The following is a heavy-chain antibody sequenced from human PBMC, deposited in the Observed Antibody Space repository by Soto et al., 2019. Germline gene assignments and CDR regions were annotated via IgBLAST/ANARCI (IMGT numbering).Heavy chain of an antibody. Sequence: ASVKVSCKASGFTFTSYGISWVRQAPGQGLEWMGWISAYNGNTNYAQKLQGRVTMTTDTSTSTAYMELRSLRSDDTAVYYCARDLASVTTFDPWGQGTLVTVSS. D-gene: IGHD4-17*01. V-gene: IGHV1-18*01. J-gene: IGHJ5*02. CDR1: GFTFTSYG. CDR3: ARDLASVTTFDP. CDR2: ISAYNGNT.